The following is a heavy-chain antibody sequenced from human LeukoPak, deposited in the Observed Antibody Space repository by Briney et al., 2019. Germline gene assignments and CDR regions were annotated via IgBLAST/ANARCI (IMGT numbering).Heavy chain of an antibody. Sequence: GRSLRFSCAASGFTFSHYGMHWVRQAPGRGLEWVAVIWNDGSNKYYADSVKGRFTISRDNSQSTVDLHMNSLRAEDTAVYYCAKDAQRGFDYSNSLEYWGQGTLVTVSS. V-gene: IGHV3-33*06. CDR2: IWNDGSNK. CDR1: GFTFSHYG. D-gene: IGHD4-11*01. J-gene: IGHJ4*02. CDR3: AKDAQRGFDYSNSLEY.